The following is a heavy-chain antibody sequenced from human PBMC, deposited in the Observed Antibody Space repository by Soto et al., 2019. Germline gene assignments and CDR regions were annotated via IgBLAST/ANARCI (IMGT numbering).Heavy chain of an antibody. CDR2: ISGSGGST. V-gene: IGHV3-23*01. CDR3: AKDTSGWYPDAFDI. Sequence: EVQLLXSGGXLVQPGXXLRLXCAASGFTXSSYAMSWVRQAPGKXXXWVSAISGSGGSTYYADSVKGRFTISRXXSKNXLXXXXXXLXAEDTAVYYCAKDTSGWYPDAFDIWGQGTMVTVSS. D-gene: IGHD6-19*01. J-gene: IGHJ3*02. CDR1: GFTXSSYA.